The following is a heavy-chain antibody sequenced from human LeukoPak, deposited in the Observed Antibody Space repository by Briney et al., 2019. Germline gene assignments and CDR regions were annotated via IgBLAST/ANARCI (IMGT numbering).Heavy chain of an antibody. Sequence: GGSLRLSCAASGFTFSSYAMSWVRQAPGKGLEWVSAISGSGGSTYYADSVKGRFTISRDNSKNTLYLQMNSLRAEDTAVYYCAKSREKYRLLGVYFDYWGQGTLVTVSS. D-gene: IGHD2-2*01. V-gene: IGHV3-23*01. CDR2: ISGSGGST. CDR1: GFTFSSYA. CDR3: AKSREKYRLLGVYFDY. J-gene: IGHJ4*02.